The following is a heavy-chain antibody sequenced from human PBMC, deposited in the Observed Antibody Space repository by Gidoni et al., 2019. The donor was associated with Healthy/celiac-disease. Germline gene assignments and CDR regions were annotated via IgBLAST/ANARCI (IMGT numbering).Heavy chain of an antibody. CDR2: MNPNSGNT. CDR1: GSTFTSYA. J-gene: IGHJ6*02. Sequence: QVPLVQSGAEVKKPGASVNVSCKSSGSTFTSYAINWVRQATGQGLEWMGWMNPNSGNTGYAQKFQGRVTMTRNTSISTAYMELSSLRSEDTAVYYCASPLSGYCSGGSCYRPRYYGMDVWGQGTTVTVSS. D-gene: IGHD2-15*01. CDR3: ASPLSGYCSGGSCYRPRYYGMDV. V-gene: IGHV1-8*01.